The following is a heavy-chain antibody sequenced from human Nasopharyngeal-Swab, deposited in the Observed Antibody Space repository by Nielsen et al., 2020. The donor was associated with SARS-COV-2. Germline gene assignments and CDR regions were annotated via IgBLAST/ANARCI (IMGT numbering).Heavy chain of an antibody. CDR1: GDSINDYY. D-gene: IGHD3-22*01. J-gene: IGHJ3*01. CDR3: ARGEDRYDSSGFLM. V-gene: IGHV4-59*01. CDR2: IYYSGTT. Sequence: SETLSLTCTVSGDSINDYYWNWIRQPPGKGLEWIGYIYYSGTTHYKSSLKSRVTISIDTSKNQFSLNLRSVTPADTAVYYCARGEDRYDSSGFLMWGQGTMVTVSS.